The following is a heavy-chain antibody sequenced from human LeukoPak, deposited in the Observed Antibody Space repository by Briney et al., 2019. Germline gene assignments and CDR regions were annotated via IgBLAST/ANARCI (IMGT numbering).Heavy chain of an antibody. V-gene: IGHV3-33*01. Sequence: GGSLRLSCAASGFTFSSYGMHWVRQAPGKGLEWVAVIWYDGSNKYYADSVKGRFTISRDNSKNTLYLQMNSLRAEDTAVYYCTRDRESGSYYWIFGYWGQGTLVTVSS. J-gene: IGHJ4*02. D-gene: IGHD1-26*01. CDR3: TRDRESGSYYWIFGY. CDR2: IWYDGSNK. CDR1: GFTFSSYG.